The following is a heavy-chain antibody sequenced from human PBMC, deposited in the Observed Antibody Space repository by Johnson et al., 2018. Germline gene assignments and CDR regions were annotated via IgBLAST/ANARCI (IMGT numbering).Heavy chain of an antibody. D-gene: IGHD2-21*02. J-gene: IGHJ5*02. CDR2: ISSSGSTI. CDR1: GFTFSSYA. CDR3: ARDPMYGGGDCYFHGWFDP. V-gene: IGHV3-48*04. Sequence: VQLVESGGGLVQPGGSLRLSCAASGFTFSSYAMSWVRQAPGKGLEWVSYISSSGSTIYYADSVKGRFTISRDNAKTSLYLQMNSLRAEDTAVYYCARDPMYGGGDCYFHGWFDPGGQGALVAVSS.